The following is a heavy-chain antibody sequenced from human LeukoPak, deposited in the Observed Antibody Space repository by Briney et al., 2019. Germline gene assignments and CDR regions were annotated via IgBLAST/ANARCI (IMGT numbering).Heavy chain of an antibody. CDR1: GGSISSGSYY. CDR3: ARIGIAAAGTISYYYYMDV. D-gene: IGHD6-13*01. V-gene: IGHV4-61*02. Sequence: NSSETLSLTCTVSGGSISSGSYYGSWIRQPAGKGLEWIERIYTSGSNSYNPSLKMRVTILVDTSKNQFSLKLSSVTAADTAVYYYARIGIAAAGTISYYYYMDVWGKGTTVTVSS. J-gene: IGHJ6*03. CDR2: IYTSGSN.